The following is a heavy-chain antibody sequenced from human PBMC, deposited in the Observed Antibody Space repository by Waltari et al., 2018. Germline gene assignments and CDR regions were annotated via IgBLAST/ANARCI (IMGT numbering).Heavy chain of an antibody. CDR2: IYYSGSP. D-gene: IGHD6-19*01. J-gene: IGHJ4*02. CDR3: ASLPQKGIALAGPLAS. Sequence: QLQLQESGPGLVKPSETLSLTCTVSGGSISSSSYYWGWIRQPPGKGLEWIGSIYYSGSPSSTPSPKVRVPLPVDPSKTQFSLKLSSVPAADPAVYSCASLPQKGIALAGPLASWGQGPLVTFSS. V-gene: IGHV4-39*01. CDR1: GGSISSSSYY.